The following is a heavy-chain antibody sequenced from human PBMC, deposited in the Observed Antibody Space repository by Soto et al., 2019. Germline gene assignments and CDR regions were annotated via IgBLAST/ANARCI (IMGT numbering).Heavy chain of an antibody. J-gene: IGHJ4*02. CDR3: ARRDYDYESSGYYPLFDY. V-gene: IGHV3-53*01. CDR2: IYGGGDT. CDR1: RFTVSGNY. D-gene: IGHD3-22*01. Sequence: PGGSLRLSCAASRFTVSGNYMSWVRQAPGKGLERVAFIYGGGDTYYADSVKGRFTISTDNSKKTLYLQMNSLRAEDTAVYYCARRDYDYESSGYYPLFDYWGQGIQVTVSS.